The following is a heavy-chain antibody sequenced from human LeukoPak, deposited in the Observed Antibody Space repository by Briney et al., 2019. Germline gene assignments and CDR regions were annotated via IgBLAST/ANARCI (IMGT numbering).Heavy chain of an antibody. CDR3: AKGSGAYI. V-gene: IGHV3-74*01. D-gene: IGHD3-10*01. Sequence: GGSQRLSCEASGFSFSSSWMHWVRQAPGKGLVWVSRINKDGRTINYADSVKGRFTISRDNAKNTLYLQMNSLRAEDTAVYYCAKGSGAYIWGQGTMVTVSS. CDR2: INKDGRTI. CDR1: GFSFSSSW. J-gene: IGHJ3*02.